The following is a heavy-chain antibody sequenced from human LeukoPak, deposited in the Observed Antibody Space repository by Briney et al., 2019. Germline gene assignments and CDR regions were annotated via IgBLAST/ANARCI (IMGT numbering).Heavy chain of an antibody. V-gene: IGHV3-30*02. CDR2: IRYDGSNK. CDR1: GFTFSSYG. D-gene: IGHD3-22*01. J-gene: IGHJ3*02. Sequence: GGSLRLSCAASGFTFSSYGMHWVRQAPGKGLEWVAFIRYDGSNKYYADSVKGRFTISRDNSKNTLYLQMNSLRAEDTAVYYCAKDRDYYDSSGNDAFDIWGQGTMVTVSS. CDR3: AKDRDYYDSSGNDAFDI.